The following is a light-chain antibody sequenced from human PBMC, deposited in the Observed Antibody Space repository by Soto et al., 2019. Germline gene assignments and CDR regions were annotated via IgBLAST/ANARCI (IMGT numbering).Light chain of an antibody. Sequence: EIVMTQSPATLSVSPGERATLSCRASQSVSSNLAWYQQKPGQAPRLLIYGASTRATGIPARFSGSGSGTEFTLTISSLQSEDFVVYYCQQYNNYYTFGQGTKLEIK. J-gene: IGKJ2*01. CDR3: QQYNNYYT. CDR2: GAS. CDR1: QSVSSN. V-gene: IGKV3-15*01.